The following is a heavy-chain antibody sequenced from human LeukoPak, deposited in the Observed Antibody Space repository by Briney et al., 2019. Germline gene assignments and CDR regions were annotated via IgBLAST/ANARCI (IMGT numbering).Heavy chain of an antibody. CDR1: GYTFTSYY. J-gene: IGHJ6*03. V-gene: IGHV1-18*04. CDR3: ARRIAAAGTNYYYYYMDV. Sequence: ASVKVSCKASGYTFTSYYMHWVRQAPGQGLEWMGWISAYNGNTNYAQKLQGRVTMTTDTSTSTAYMELRSLRSDDTAVYYCARRIAAAGTNYYYYYMDVWGKGTTVTVSS. CDR2: ISAYNGNT. D-gene: IGHD6-13*01.